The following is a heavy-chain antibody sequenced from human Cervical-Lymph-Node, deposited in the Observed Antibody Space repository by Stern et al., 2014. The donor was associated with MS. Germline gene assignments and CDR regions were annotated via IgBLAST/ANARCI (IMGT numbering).Heavy chain of an antibody. V-gene: IGHV4-31*03. CDR2: LFHTGTT. CDR1: GDSIAGSAYY. J-gene: IGHJ2*01. Sequence: QVQLQESGPGLVKPSQTLSLTCTVSGDSIAGSAYYWSWIRQHPGKGLEWIGYLFHTGTTYYNPSLKSRVTISVDTSKNQFSLTLSDVTAADTAVYYCARDTVTTSDWYFDLWGRGTLVTVSS. D-gene: IGHD4-17*01. CDR3: ARDTVTTSDWYFDL.